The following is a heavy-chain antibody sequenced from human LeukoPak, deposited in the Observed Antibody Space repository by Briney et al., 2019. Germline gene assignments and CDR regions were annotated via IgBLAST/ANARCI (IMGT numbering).Heavy chain of an antibody. CDR2: ISSSSSYI. D-gene: IGHD2-21*02. V-gene: IGHV3-21*01. J-gene: IGHJ4*02. CDR1: GFTFSSYS. CDR3: ARDSPMTVFDY. Sequence: GGSLRLSCAASGFTFSSYSMNWVRQAPGKGLEWVSSISSSSSYIYYADSVKGRFTISRDNAKNSLYLQMNSLRAEDTAVDYCARDSPMTVFDYWGQGTLVTVSS.